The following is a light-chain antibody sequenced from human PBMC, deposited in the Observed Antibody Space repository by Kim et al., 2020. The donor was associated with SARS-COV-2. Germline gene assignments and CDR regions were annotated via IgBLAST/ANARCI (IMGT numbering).Light chain of an antibody. CDR1: QSVSNNY. V-gene: IGKV3-20*01. J-gene: IGKJ4*01. Sequence: LSQGERATLSCRASQSVSNNYLAWYQQKPGQPPRLLIYGAYSRATGVPDRFSGSGSGTDYTLTISRLEPEDFVIYYCQQYGGSPLTFGGGTKLEI. CDR3: QQYGGSPLT. CDR2: GAY.